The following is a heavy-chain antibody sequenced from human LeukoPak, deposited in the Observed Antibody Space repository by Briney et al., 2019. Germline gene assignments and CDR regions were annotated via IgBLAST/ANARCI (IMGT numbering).Heavy chain of an antibody. J-gene: IGHJ5*02. Sequence: PSETLSLTCAVYGGSFSGYYWSWIRQPPGKGLEWIGEINHSGSTNYNPSLKSRVTISLDTSKNQFSLKLSSVTAADTAMYYCASLGPKNWFDPWGQGTLVTVSS. V-gene: IGHV4-34*01. CDR3: ASLGPKNWFDP. CDR1: GGSFSGYY. CDR2: INHSGST.